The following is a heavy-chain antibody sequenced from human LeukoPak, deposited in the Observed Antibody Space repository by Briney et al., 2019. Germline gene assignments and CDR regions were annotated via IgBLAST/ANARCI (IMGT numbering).Heavy chain of an antibody. Sequence: PGGSLRLYCSASGFTFSSYVMHWVRQAPGKGLEYFSAISSNGGSTYYADSVKGRFTISRDNSKNTLYLQMSSLRAEDTAVYYCVKGHSSTWYWYFDLWGRGTLVTVSS. V-gene: IGHV3-64D*09. CDR3: VKGHSSTWYWYFDL. CDR2: ISSNGGST. J-gene: IGHJ2*01. D-gene: IGHD6-13*01. CDR1: GFTFSSYV.